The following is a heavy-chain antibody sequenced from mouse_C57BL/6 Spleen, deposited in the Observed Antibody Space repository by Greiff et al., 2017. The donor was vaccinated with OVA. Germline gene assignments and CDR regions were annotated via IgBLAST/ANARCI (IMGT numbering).Heavy chain of an antibody. Sequence: QVQLQQPGAELVKPGASVKMSCKASGYTFTSYWITWVKQRPGQGLEWIGDIYPGSGSTNYNEKFKRKATLTVDTSSSTAYMQLSSLTSEDAAVYYCARVGASNWDDWGQGTTLTVSS. CDR2: IYPGSGST. J-gene: IGHJ2*01. V-gene: IGHV1-55*01. D-gene: IGHD4-1*01. CDR1: GYTFTSYW. CDR3: ARVGASNWDD.